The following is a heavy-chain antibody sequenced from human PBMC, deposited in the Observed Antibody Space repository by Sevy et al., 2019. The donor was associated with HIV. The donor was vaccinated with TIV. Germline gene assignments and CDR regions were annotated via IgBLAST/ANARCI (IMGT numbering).Heavy chain of an antibody. CDR2: ISGSGTRT. V-gene: IGHV3-23*01. J-gene: IGHJ6*03. CDR1: GFSFDSYG. Sequence: GGSLRLSCAVSGFSFDSYGMTWVRQAPGKGLEWVSAISGSGTRTYYADSVKGRFIISRDNSKNTLDLQMNSLRAEDKAIYYCGKGGGGHYDPDEIAYYFYYYNMDVWGKGTTVIVSS. D-gene: IGHD3-22*01. CDR3: GKGGGGHYDPDEIAYYFYYYNMDV.